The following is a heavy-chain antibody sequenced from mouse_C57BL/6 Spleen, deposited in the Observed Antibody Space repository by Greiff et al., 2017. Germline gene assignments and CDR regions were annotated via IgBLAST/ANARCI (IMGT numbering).Heavy chain of an antibody. J-gene: IGHJ4*01. Sequence: QVQLKESGPGLVQPSQSLSITCTVSGFSLTSYGVHWVRQSPGKGLEWLGVIWRGGSTDYNAAFMSRLSITKDNAKSQVFFKMNSLQADDTGICYCAKRGNYAMGYWGQGTSVTVSS. CDR1: GFSLTSYG. CDR3: AKRGNYAMGY. V-gene: IGHV2-5*01. CDR2: IWRGGST.